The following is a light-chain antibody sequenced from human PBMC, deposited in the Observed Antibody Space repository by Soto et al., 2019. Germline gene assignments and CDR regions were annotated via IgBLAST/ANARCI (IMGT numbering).Light chain of an antibody. CDR3: QQRSNWPLSYT. J-gene: IGKJ2*01. CDR2: DAS. CDR1: QSVTTY. Sequence: DTVLTQSPATLSLSPGERATLSCRASQSVTTYLAWYQQKPGQAPRLLIYDASTRATGIPARFSGSGSGTDFTLTISSVEPEDFAVYYCQQRSNWPLSYTFGQGTKLEIK. V-gene: IGKV3-11*01.